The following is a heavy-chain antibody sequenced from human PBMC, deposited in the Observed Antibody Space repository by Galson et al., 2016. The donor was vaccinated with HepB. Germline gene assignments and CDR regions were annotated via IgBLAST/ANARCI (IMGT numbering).Heavy chain of an antibody. J-gene: IGHJ4*02. CDR1: GGTFSSYA. V-gene: IGHV1-69*13. CDR2: IIPIFGTA. CDR3: ARGYCSGGSCYSVFDY. D-gene: IGHD2-15*01. Sequence: SVKVSCKASGGTFSSYAISWVRQAPGQGLEWMGGIIPIFGTANYAQKFQGRVTITADESTSTAYMELSSLRSEDTAVYYCARGYCSGGSCYSVFDYLGQGTLVTVSS.